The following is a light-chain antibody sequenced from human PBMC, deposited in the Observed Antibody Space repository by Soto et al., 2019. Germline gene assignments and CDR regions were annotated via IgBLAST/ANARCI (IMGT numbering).Light chain of an antibody. V-gene: IGKV1-9*01. CDR3: QPLTSNPPT. CDR2: AAS. J-gene: IGKJ4*01. Sequence: DIQLTQSPSFLSASVGDRVTITFRASQGINNYLAWYQQKPGKAPNLLIYAASTLQGGVPSRFSGSRSGTDFNLTNSSLQPEYFEPSYCQPLTSNPPTFGGGTKVEIK. CDR1: QGINNY.